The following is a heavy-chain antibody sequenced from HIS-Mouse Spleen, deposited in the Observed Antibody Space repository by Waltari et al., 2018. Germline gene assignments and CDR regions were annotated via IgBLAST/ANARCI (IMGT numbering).Heavy chain of an antibody. D-gene: IGHD6-13*01. J-gene: IGHJ2*01. CDR3: AREIPYSSSWYDWYFDL. CDR1: GGSISSSSYY. CDR2: IDYSGST. Sequence: QLQLQESGPGLVKPSETLSLTCTVSGGSISSSSYYWGWIRQPPGKGLQWIGSIDYSGSTNYTQSLKSRFTISVDPSKNKFSLKLSSVTAADTAVCYCAREIPYSSSWYDWYFDLWGRGTLVTVSS. V-gene: IGHV4-39*07.